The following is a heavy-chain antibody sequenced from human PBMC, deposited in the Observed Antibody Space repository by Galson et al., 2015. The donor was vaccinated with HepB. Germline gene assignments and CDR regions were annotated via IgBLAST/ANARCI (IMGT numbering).Heavy chain of an antibody. D-gene: IGHD3-10*01. CDR3: ARVGARVRGFGY. CDR2: INHSGST. CDR1: GGSFSGYY. V-gene: IGHV4-34*01. J-gene: IGHJ4*02. Sequence: SETLSLTCAVYGGSFSGYYWSWIRQPPGKGLEWIGEINHSGSTNYNPSLKSRVTISVDTSKNQFSLKLSSVTAADTAVYYCARVGARVRGFGYWGQGTLVTVSS.